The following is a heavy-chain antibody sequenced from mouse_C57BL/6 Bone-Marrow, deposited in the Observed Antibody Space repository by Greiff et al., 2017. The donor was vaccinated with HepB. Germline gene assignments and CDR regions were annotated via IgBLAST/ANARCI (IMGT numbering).Heavy chain of an antibody. J-gene: IGHJ3*01. D-gene: IGHD2-2*01. CDR3: ASRSTMVTSFAY. V-gene: IGHV5-6*01. CDR1: GFTFSSYG. CDR2: ISSGGSYT. Sequence: VQLKESGGDLVKPGGSLKLSCAASGFTFSSYGMSWVRQTPDKRLEWVATISSGGSYTYYPDSVKGRFTISRDNAKNTLYLQMSSLKSEDTAMYYCASRSTMVTSFAYWGQGTLVTVSA.